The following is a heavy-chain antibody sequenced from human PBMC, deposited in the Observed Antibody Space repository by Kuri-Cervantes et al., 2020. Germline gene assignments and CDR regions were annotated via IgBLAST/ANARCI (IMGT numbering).Heavy chain of an antibody. CDR1: GFTFSSYA. CDR3: AKAVSSTSWYKFYY. CDR2: ISGSGGST. D-gene: IGHD6-13*01. Sequence: GESLKISCAASGFTFSSYAMSWVRQAPGKGLEWVSAISGSGGSTYYADSVKGRFTISRDNSNNTLSLQMDNLRAEDTAVYFCAKAVSSTSWYKFYYWGQGTLVTVSS. V-gene: IGHV3-23*01. J-gene: IGHJ4*02.